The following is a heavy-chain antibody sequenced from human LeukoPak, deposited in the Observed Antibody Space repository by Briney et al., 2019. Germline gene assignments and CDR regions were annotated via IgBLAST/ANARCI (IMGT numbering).Heavy chain of an antibody. CDR3: ARDLYDAGYFDY. Sequence: SETLSLTCTVSGGSISSYYWSWIRQPPGKGLEWIGYIYSSGSTNYNPSLKSRVTISVDTSKNQFSLKLSSVTAADTAVYYCARDLYDAGYFDYWGQGTLVTVSS. CDR2: IYSSGST. CDR1: GGSISSYY. D-gene: IGHD2-2*02. J-gene: IGHJ4*02. V-gene: IGHV4-59*01.